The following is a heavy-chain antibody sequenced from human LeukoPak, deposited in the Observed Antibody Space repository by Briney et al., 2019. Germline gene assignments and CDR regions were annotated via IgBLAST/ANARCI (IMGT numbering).Heavy chain of an antibody. Sequence: PGGSLRLSCAASGFTFSSYWMSWVRQAPGKGLEWVANIKQDGSEKYYVDSVKGRFTISRDNAKNSLYLQMNSLRVEDTAVYYCAREKPLTTVTSDAFDIWGQGTMVTVSS. J-gene: IGHJ3*02. CDR1: GFTFSSYW. V-gene: IGHV3-7*01. CDR3: AREKPLTTVTSDAFDI. D-gene: IGHD4-11*01. CDR2: IKQDGSEK.